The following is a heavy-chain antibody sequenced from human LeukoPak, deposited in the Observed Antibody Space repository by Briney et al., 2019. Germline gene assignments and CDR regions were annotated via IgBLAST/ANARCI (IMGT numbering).Heavy chain of an antibody. CDR2: IYYSGST. Sequence: LRLSCAASGFTFSSYSMNWVRQAPGKGLEWIGYIYYSGSTYYNPSLKSRVTISVDTSKNQFSLKLSSVTAADTAVYYCARVVGQLENFDYWGQGTLVTVSS. V-gene: IGHV4-30-4*08. J-gene: IGHJ4*02. D-gene: IGHD1-1*01. CDR3: ARVVGQLENFDY. CDR1: GFTFSSYS.